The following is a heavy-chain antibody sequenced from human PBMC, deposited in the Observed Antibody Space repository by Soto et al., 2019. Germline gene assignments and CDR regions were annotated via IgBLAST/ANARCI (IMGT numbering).Heavy chain of an antibody. D-gene: IGHD2-15*01. CDR2: IYHSGST. Sequence: TSETLSLTCAVSGGSISSGGYSWSWIRQPPGKGLEWIGYIYHSGSTYYNPSLKSRVTISVDRSKNQFSLKLSSVTAADTAVYYCARAAVVRVQVWFDPWGQGTLVTVSS. J-gene: IGHJ5*02. CDR3: ARAAVVRVQVWFDP. V-gene: IGHV4-30-2*01. CDR1: GGSISSGGYS.